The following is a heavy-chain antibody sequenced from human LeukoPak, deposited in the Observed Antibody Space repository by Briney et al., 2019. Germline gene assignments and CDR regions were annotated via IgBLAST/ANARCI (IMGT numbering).Heavy chain of an antibody. CDR2: IDSGGFT. Sequence: GGSLRLSCAASRFTVSTNYMSWVRQAPGKGLEWVSLIDSGGFTYYADSVKGRFTISRDNAKNTLYLQMDSLRADDMALYYCAREIQAPGKTHDYWGQGTLVTVSS. CDR1: RFTVSTNY. CDR3: AREIQAPGKTHDY. V-gene: IGHV3-66*01. J-gene: IGHJ4*02.